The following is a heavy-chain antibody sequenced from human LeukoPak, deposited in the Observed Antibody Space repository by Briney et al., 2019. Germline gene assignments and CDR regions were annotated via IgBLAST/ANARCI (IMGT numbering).Heavy chain of an antibody. Sequence: GGSLRLSCAASGFTFTTFTMNWVRQAPGEGREWVTAINRGGGGTYYADFVKGRFTISRDNSENTLYLQMNSLRAEDTATYYCAKGTERYREVSSFDSWGQGTQVTVSS. J-gene: IGHJ4*02. V-gene: IGHV3-23*01. CDR1: GFTFTTFT. CDR3: AKGTERYREVSSFDS. CDR2: INRGGGGT. D-gene: IGHD3-10*01.